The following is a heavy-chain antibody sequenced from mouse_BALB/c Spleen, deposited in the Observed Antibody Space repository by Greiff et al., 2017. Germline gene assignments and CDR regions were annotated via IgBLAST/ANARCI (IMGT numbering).Heavy chain of an antibody. D-gene: IGHD2-14*01. J-gene: IGHJ1*01. CDR3: AYYRDDGWYFDV. CDR1: GYSFTSYY. V-gene: IGHV1S135*01. Sequence: EVQLQQSGPELMKPGASVKISCKASGYSFTSYYMHWVKQSHGQSLEWIGYIDPFNGGTSYNQKFKGKATLTVDKSSSTAYMHLSSLTSEDSAVDYCAYYRDDGWYFDVWGAGTAVTVSS. CDR2: IDPFNGGT.